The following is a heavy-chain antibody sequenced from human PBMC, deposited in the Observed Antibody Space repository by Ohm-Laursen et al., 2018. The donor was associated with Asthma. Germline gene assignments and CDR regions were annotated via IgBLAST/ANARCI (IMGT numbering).Heavy chain of an antibody. J-gene: IGHJ3*02. V-gene: IGHV3-33*01. CDR2: IWYDGSNK. CDR1: GFTFSSYG. D-gene: IGHD1-26*01. CDR3: AREPYSGSYYGDAFDI. Sequence: SLRLSCAASGFTFSSYGMHWVRQAPGKGLEWVAVIWYDGSNKYYADSVKGRFTISRDNSKNSLYLQMNSLRAEDTAVYYCAREPYSGSYYGDAFDIWGQGTMVTVSS.